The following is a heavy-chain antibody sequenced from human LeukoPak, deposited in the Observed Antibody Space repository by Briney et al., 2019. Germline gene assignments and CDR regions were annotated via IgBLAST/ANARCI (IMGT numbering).Heavy chain of an antibody. CDR1: GYTFTGYY. V-gene: IGHV1-24*01. CDR2: FDPEDGET. CDR3: ATATVLRYFDWLFGGYLVY. J-gene: IGHJ4*02. D-gene: IGHD3-9*01. Sequence: ASVKVSCKASGYTFTGYYMHWVRQAPGKGLEWMGGFDPEDGETIYARKFQGRVTMTEDTSTDTAYMELSSLRSEDTAVYYCATATVLRYFDWLFGGYLVYWGQGTLVTVSS.